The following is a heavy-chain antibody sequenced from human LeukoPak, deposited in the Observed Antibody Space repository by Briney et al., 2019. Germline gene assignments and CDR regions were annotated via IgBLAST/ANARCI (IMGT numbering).Heavy chain of an antibody. CDR2: ISSSSSYI. J-gene: IGHJ4*02. V-gene: IGHV3-21*01. Sequence: PGGSLRLSCAASGFTFSSYSMNWVRQAPGKGLEWVSSISSSSSYIYYADSVKGRFTISRDNAKNSLYLQMNSLRAEDTAVYYCATAGAYYYDSGGYYLFDYWGQGTLVTVSS. CDR1: GFTFSSYS. D-gene: IGHD3-22*01. CDR3: ATAGAYYYDSGGYYLFDY.